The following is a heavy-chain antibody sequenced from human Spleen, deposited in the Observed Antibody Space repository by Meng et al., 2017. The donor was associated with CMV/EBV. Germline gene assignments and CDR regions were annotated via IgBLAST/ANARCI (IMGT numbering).Heavy chain of an antibody. V-gene: IGHV1-18*04. J-gene: IGHJ4*02. CDR3: ARLLRSYYYDSSGYYPPDY. CDR2: ISAYNGNT. D-gene: IGHD3-22*01. CDR1: GYTFSDYG. Sequence: ASVKVSCKGSGYTFSDYGISWVRLAPGQGLEWMGWISAYNGNTNYAQKLQGRVTMTTDTSTSTAYMELRSLRSDDTAVYYCARLLRSYYYDSSGYYPPDYWGQGTLVTVSS.